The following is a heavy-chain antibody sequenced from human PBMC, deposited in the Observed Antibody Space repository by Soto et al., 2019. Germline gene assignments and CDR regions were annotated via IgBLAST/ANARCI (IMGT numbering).Heavy chain of an antibody. CDR2: IRQDGSEK. D-gene: IGHD2-15*01. V-gene: IGHV3-7*01. CDR3: ARGCGSSHCPYYFDF. Sequence: EVQLVESGGGLVQPGGSLRLSCAASGFTFSTYWMSWVRQAPGKGLEWVATIRQDGSEKHCVDSVKGRFTISRDNAKNSPSLQMNSLSAEDTAVYYCARGCGSSHCPYYFDFWGQGTLVTVSS. J-gene: IGHJ4*02. CDR1: GFTFSTYW.